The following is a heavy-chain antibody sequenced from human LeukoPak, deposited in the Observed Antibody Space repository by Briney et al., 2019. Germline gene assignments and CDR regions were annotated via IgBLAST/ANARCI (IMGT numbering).Heavy chain of an antibody. Sequence: GGSLRLSCAASGFTFSSDWMHWVRQAPGKGLVCVSYINGDGSSTNYADSVRGRFTISRDNAKKTLYLQMNSLRDEDTAVYYCARGLDSWGLGTLVTVSS. CDR3: ARGLDS. CDR2: INGDGSST. CDR1: GFTFSSDW. V-gene: IGHV3-74*01. J-gene: IGHJ5*01.